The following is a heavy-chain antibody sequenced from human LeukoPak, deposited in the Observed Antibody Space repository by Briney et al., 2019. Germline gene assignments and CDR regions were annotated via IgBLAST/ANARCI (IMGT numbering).Heavy chain of an antibody. CDR3: AAGRYFDLVDY. CDR1: GFTFSSSA. V-gene: IGHV1-58*01. J-gene: IGHJ4*02. CDR2: IVVVSGIT. D-gene: IGHD3-9*01. Sequence: PVKASCKASGFTFSSSALQWGRQARGHRLRWMGWIVVVSGITNYAQKFQARVTITRDMSTSTAYMELSSLRAEDTAVYYGAAGRYFDLVDYWGQGTLVTVSS.